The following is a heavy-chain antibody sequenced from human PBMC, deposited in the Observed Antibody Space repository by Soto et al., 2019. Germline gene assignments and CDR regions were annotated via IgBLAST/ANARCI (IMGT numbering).Heavy chain of an antibody. D-gene: IGHD6-13*01. CDR1: GFTFSSYW. CDR3: ARVMAGSSCLDY. Sequence: EVQLVESGGGLVQPGGSLRLSCTASGFTFSSYWMSWVRQAPGKGLEWVANIKGDGSEKYYVDSVKGRFTISRDNAKNSLYLQMNSLGAEDTAVYYCARVMAGSSCLDYWGQGTLVTVSS. J-gene: IGHJ4*02. CDR2: IKGDGSEK. V-gene: IGHV3-7*01.